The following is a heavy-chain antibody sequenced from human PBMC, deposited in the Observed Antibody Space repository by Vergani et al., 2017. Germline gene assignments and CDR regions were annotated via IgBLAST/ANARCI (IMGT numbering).Heavy chain of an antibody. J-gene: IGHJ6*02. Sequence: EVQLLQSGGGVIQPGGSVRLSRAASGFTFSACPMTWVRQAPGKGSQWVSAISGSGGNTFYTDSVKGRFTISRDNSKDTLYLRINSLRVEDTAIYYCAKARDPNCKGGNCYSYYYGLDLWGQGTTVTVSS. CDR3: AKARDPNCKGGNCYSYYYGLDL. CDR2: ISGSGGNT. V-gene: IGHV3-23*01. D-gene: IGHD2-21*01. CDR1: GFTFSACP.